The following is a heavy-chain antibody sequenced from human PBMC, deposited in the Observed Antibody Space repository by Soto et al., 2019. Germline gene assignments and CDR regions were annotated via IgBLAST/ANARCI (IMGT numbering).Heavy chain of an antibody. Sequence: QVQLVQSGAEVKKPGSSVKVSCKASGGTFSSYAISWVRQAPGQGLEWMGGIIPIFGTANYAQKFQGRVTITADKSTSTAYMELSSLRSEDTAVYYCARDFLAYCGGDCYSYDAFDIWGQGTMVTVSS. J-gene: IGHJ3*02. CDR2: IIPIFGTA. V-gene: IGHV1-69*06. CDR1: GGTFSSYA. CDR3: ARDFLAYCGGDCYSYDAFDI. D-gene: IGHD2-21*02.